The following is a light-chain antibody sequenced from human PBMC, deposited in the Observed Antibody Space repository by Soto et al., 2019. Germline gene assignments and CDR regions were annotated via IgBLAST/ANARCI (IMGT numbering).Light chain of an antibody. Sequence: IVLAQCPGSLSLSPGERVTLSCRASQSVSSNYLAWYQQKPGQPPRLLIYDTSNRVTGIPARFSGSRSGTDFTLTISSLEPEDFAVYFCHQRNKFGQGTRLEIK. CDR2: DTS. CDR3: HQRNK. V-gene: IGKV3D-20*02. J-gene: IGKJ5*01. CDR1: QSVSSNY.